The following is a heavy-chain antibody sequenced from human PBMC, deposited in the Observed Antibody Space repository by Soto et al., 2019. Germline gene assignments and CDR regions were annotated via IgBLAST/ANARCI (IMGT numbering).Heavy chain of an antibody. CDR3: FRGGVTSRTFDY. J-gene: IGHJ4*02. CDR1: GYIIKNYW. V-gene: IGHV5-51*01. Sequence: GESLQISCKASGYIIKNYWIGWVRQMPGQGLEWMGIIFPDDSDTRYSPSFQGHVTISVDKSISTAYVQWSSLKASDSAIYYCFRGGVTSRTFDYWGQGTLVTSP. D-gene: IGHD3-16*01. CDR2: IFPDDSDT.